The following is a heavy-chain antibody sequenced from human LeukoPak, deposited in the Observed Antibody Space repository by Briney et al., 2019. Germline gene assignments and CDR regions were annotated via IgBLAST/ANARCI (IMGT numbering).Heavy chain of an antibody. CDR3: ARASVWGSYRYREGYYFDY. V-gene: IGHV1-18*01. CDR1: GYTFTSYG. CDR2: ISAYNGNT. J-gene: IGHJ4*02. D-gene: IGHD3-16*02. Sequence: GASVKVSCKASGYTFTSYGISWVRQAPGQGLEWMGWISAYNGNTNYAQKLQGRVTMTTDTSTSTAYMELRSLRSDDTAVYYCARASVWGSYRYREGYYFDYWGQGTLVTVSS.